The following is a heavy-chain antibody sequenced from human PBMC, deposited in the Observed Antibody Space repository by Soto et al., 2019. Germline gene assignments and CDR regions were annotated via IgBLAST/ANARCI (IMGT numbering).Heavy chain of an antibody. J-gene: IGHJ4*02. CDR3: ARDGATTVFTPTFDY. CDR1: GFTFSDYY. Sequence: QVQLVESGGDFIKPGGSLRLSCVASGFTFSDYYMSWIRQAPGKGLEWISYISSSGRTIYYADSVRGRFAISRDDAKNSLYLQMSSLRAEDTAVYYCARDGATTVFTPTFDYWGQGTLVTVSS. V-gene: IGHV3-11*01. CDR2: ISSSGRTI. D-gene: IGHD4-17*01.